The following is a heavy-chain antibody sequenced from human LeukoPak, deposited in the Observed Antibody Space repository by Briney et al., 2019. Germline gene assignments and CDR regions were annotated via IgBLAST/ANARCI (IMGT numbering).Heavy chain of an antibody. Sequence: GGSLRLSCAASGFTFSGYVMTWVRQPPGKGLQWVADISGSGGSTYYADSVKGRFSISRDNSKNTLYLQLGSLRAEDTAVYYCARGGLGTLLDYWGQGTLVTVSS. CDR1: GFTFSGYV. V-gene: IGHV3-23*01. CDR2: ISGSGGST. D-gene: IGHD3/OR15-3a*01. CDR3: ARGGLGTLLDY. J-gene: IGHJ4*02.